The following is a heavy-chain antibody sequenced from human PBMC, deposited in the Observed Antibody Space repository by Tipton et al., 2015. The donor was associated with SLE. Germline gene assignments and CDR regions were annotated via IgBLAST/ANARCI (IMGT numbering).Heavy chain of an antibody. Sequence: TLSLTCAVYGGSFSGYYWSWIRQPPGKGLEWIGEINHSGSTNYNPSLKSRVTISVDTPKNQFSLKLSSVTTADTAVYYCARDGSSPFDIWGQGTMVTVSS. CDR1: GGSFSGYY. V-gene: IGHV4-34*01. CDR3: ARDGSSPFDI. D-gene: IGHD3-22*01. J-gene: IGHJ3*02. CDR2: INHSGST.